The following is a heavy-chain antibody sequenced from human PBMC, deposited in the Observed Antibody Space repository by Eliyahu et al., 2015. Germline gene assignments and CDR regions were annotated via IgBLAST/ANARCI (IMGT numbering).Heavy chain of an antibody. D-gene: IGHD6-19*01. CDR2: IXGSGGXT. CDR1: GFXFSSYA. CDR3: AKDPSYSSGLGVDY. Sequence: EVQLLESGGGLVQPGGSLXLSCAASGFXFSSYAMXWVRQAPGKGXEWVSAIXGSGGXTYYADSVKGRFTISRDNSKNTLYLQMNSLRAEDTAVYYCAKDPSYSSGLGVDYWGQGTLVTVSS. J-gene: IGHJ4*02. V-gene: IGHV3-23*01.